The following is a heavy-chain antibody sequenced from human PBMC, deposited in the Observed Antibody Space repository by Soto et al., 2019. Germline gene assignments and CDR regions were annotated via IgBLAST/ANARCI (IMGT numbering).Heavy chain of an antibody. CDR3: ARGGHVVVVTAALDY. J-gene: IGHJ4*02. V-gene: IGHV1-46*01. CDR1: GDTFTDYY. CDR2: VNPSGGHT. D-gene: IGHD2-21*02. Sequence: QVQLMQAGAEVKKPGASVKVSCKASGDTFTDYYIHWVRQAPGQGLEWMGTVNPSGGHTTYAQHLLGRVTMTRDTSTRTLYMELTSLTSEDTAVYYCARGGHVVVVTAALDYWGQGTLVTVSS.